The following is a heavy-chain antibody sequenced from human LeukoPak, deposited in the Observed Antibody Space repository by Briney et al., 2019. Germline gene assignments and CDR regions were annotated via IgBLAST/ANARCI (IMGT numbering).Heavy chain of an antibody. D-gene: IGHD6-13*01. CDR2: IYYSGNT. Sequence: SETLSLTCTVSGGSVSSGDYYWNWIRQPPEKGLEWIGYIYYSGNTYYNPSLKSRLTISVDTSKNQFSLQLTSVAAADTAVYYCARARRFAAAGTTAFDIWGQGTMVTVSS. CDR1: GGSVSSGDYY. CDR3: ARARRFAAAGTTAFDI. V-gene: IGHV4-30-4*08. J-gene: IGHJ3*02.